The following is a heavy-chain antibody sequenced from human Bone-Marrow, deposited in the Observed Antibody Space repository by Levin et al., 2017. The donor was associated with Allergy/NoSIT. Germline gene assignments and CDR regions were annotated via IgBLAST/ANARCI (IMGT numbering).Heavy chain of an antibody. CDR2: ISEDASET. CDR3: ARDDSSSWYGGFIY. J-gene: IGHJ4*02. V-gene: IGHV3-30*03. CDR1: GFTFSGYG. Sequence: PGGSLRLSCAASGFTFSGYGMHWVRQAPGKGLEWVAVISEDASETYYEESVKGRFTVSRDNSKKTLYLQMNSLRPEDTAVYYCARDDSSSWYGGFIYWGQGALVTVSS. D-gene: IGHD6-13*01.